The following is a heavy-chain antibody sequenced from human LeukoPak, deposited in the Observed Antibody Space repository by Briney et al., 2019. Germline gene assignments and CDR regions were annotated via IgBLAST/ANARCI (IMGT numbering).Heavy chain of an antibody. D-gene: IGHD2-15*01. V-gene: IGHV3-48*03. Sequence: PGGSLRLSCAASGFIFSTYEMNWVRLAPGKGLEWISYISSSGTTIYYADSVKGRFTISRDNAKNSLFLQMNSLRAEDTAIYYCAKEAALRDRGQGTLVTVSS. CDR3: AKEAALRD. CDR2: ISSSGTTI. J-gene: IGHJ4*02. CDR1: GFIFSTYE.